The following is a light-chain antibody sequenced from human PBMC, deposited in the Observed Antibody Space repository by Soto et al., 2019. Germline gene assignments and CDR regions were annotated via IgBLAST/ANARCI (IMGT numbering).Light chain of an antibody. Sequence: DIQMTQSPSSLSASVGDRVTITRQASQDISNYLNWYQQKLGKDPKLLIYDASNLETGAPSRFSGSGSGTDFTFTISSLQPEDIATYYCQQYSHLITFGQGTRLEIK. CDR3: QQYSHLIT. CDR2: DAS. V-gene: IGKV1-33*01. J-gene: IGKJ5*01. CDR1: QDISNY.